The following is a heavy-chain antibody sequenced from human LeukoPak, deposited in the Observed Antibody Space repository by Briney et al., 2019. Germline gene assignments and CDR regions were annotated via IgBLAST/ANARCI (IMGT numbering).Heavy chain of an antibody. D-gene: IGHD2-21*02. J-gene: IGHJ3*02. CDR1: GGSISSGNYY. Sequence: SQTLSLTCTVSGGSISSGNYYWSWIRQPAGKRLEWIGRIWTDGGTSYKPSLKSRVTISIDTSKNQFSLRLSSVTAADTAVYYCARVTEDDAFDIWGQGTMVTVSS. CDR2: IWTDGGT. V-gene: IGHV4-61*02. CDR3: ARVTEDDAFDI.